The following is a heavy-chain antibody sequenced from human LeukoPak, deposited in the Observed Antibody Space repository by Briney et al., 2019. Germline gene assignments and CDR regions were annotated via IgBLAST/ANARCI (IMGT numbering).Heavy chain of an antibody. CDR2: ISGNADST. CDR3: ARRVTYSGAYDY. J-gene: IGHJ4*02. CDR1: GFTFSSFS. D-gene: IGHD1-26*01. V-gene: IGHV3-64*02. Sequence: GGSLRLSCSASGFTFSSFSMDWVRQAPGKGLEYVSGISGNADSTFYAESVRGRFTISRDNSQNAMYLQMGSLRPEDMGLVYCARRVTYSGAYDYWGQGTLVTVSA.